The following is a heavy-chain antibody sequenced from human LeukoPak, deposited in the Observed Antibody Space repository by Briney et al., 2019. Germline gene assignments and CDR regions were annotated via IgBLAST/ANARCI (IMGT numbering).Heavy chain of an antibody. CDR1: GDSISSYY. V-gene: IGHV4-4*07. D-gene: IGHD1-26*01. Sequence: SETLSLTCTVSGDSISSYYWSWIRQPAGKGLEWIGRIYTSGSTNYNPSLKSRVTMSVDTSKNQFSLKLSSVTAADTAVYYCARENRRGATPYYFDFWGQGTLVTVSS. CDR2: IYTSGST. J-gene: IGHJ4*02. CDR3: ARENRRGATPYYFDF.